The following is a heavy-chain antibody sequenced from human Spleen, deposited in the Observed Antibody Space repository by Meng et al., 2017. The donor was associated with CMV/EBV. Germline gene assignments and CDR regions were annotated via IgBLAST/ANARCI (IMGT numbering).Heavy chain of an antibody. D-gene: IGHD3-10*01. Sequence: GGSLRLSCVASGFTFNTYWMSWVRQAPGKGLEWVANIKQDGSEKYYVGSVKGRFTISRDNAKNSLYLQMNSLRAEDTAVYYCAKSILSGDNWFDPWGQGTLVTVSS. CDR3: AKSILSGDNWFDP. CDR2: IKQDGSEK. J-gene: IGHJ5*02. CDR1: GFTFNTYW. V-gene: IGHV3-7*01.